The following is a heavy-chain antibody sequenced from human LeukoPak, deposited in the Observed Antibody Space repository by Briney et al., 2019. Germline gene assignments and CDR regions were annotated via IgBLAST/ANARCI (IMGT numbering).Heavy chain of an antibody. CDR2: IYYSGST. V-gene: IGHV4-59*08. CDR3: AGGEYSYYDSSGYYLSY. Sequence: PSETLSLTCTVSGGSISSYYWSWIRQPPGNGLEWIGYIYYSGSTNYNPSLKSRVTISVDTSKNQFSLKLSSVTAADTAVYYCAGGEYSYYDSSGYYLSYWGQGTLVTVSS. D-gene: IGHD3-22*01. CDR1: GGSISSYY. J-gene: IGHJ4*02.